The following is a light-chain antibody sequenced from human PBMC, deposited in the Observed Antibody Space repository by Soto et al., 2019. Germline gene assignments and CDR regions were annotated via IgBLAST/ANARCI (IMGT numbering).Light chain of an antibody. CDR2: ATS. CDR3: QQANSFPYT. J-gene: IGKJ2*01. CDR1: QDINKW. V-gene: IGKV1D-12*01. Sequence: DIQMTQSPSSVSASVGDRVTITCRASQDINKWLAWYQQKPGTAPKLLIYATSSVQSGVPSRFSGSGSVTVFTLSINSLQPEDFATYFCQQANSFPYTFGQGTKLEIK.